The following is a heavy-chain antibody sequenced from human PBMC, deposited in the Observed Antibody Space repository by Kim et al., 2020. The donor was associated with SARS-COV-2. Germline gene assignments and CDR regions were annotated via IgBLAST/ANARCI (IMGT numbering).Heavy chain of an antibody. J-gene: IGHJ6*02. CDR1: GYTFTNYD. Sequence: ASVKVSCKASGYTFTNYDINWVRQATGQGLEWMGWVNPNSGNTGYAQSFQGRVTMTRDTSISTAYMELSSLRSEDTAVYYCARGAISRGGIVPHYYYGMDVWGQGTTVTVSS. V-gene: IGHV1-8*01. CDR2: VNPNSGNT. CDR3: ARGAISRGGIVPHYYYGMDV. D-gene: IGHD3-16*01.